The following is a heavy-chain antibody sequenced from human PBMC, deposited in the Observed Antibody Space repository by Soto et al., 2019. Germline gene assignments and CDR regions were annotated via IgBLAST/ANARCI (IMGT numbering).Heavy chain of an antibody. V-gene: IGHV3-23*01. CDR2: ISGSGGST. CDR3: AKDLPRRPPYYYYGMDV. J-gene: IGHJ6*02. CDR1: GFTFSSYA. Sequence: GGSLRLSCAASGFTFSSYAMSWVRQAPGKGLEWVSAISGSGGSTYYADSVKGRFTISRDNSKNTLYLQMNSLRAEDTAVYYCAKDLPRRPPYYYYGMDVWGQGTTVTVSS.